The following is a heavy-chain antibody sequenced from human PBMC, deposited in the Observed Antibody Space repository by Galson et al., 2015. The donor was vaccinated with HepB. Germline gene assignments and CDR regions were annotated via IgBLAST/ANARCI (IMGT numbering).Heavy chain of an antibody. Sequence: SGAEVKKPGESLKTSCKGSGYTFTTYWIGWVRQMPGKGLEWMGIIYPSDSDTRYSPSFQGQVTFSADKSVSTAYLQWSSLKASDTAMYYCARQYSAYDYWGQGTLATVSS. CDR2: IYPSDSDT. CDR3: ARQYSAYDY. CDR1: GYTFTTYW. D-gene: IGHD5-12*01. J-gene: IGHJ4*02. V-gene: IGHV5-51*03.